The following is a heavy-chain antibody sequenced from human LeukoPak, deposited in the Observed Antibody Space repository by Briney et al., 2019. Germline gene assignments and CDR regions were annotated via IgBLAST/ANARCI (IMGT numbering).Heavy chain of an antibody. CDR2: ISWGGGST. Sequence: PGGSLRLSCAASGFTFDDYAMHWVRQAPGKGLEWVSLISWGGGSTYYADSVKGRFTISRDNSKNSLYLQMNSLRAEDTALYYCAKDSSSWYYYYMDVWGKGTTVTVSS. CDR1: GFTFDDYA. CDR3: AKDSSSWYYYYMDV. D-gene: IGHD6-13*01. J-gene: IGHJ6*03. V-gene: IGHV3-43D*03.